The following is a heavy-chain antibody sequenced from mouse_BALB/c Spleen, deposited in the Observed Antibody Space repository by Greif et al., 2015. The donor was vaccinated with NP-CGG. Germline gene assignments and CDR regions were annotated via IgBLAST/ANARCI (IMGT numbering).Heavy chain of an antibody. CDR1: GYTFTEYI. V-gene: IGHV1-62-2*01. CDR3: ARHEDGGWDY. Sequence: QVQLQQSGAGLVKPGASVKLSCKASGYTFTEYIIHWVKQRSGQGLEWIGWFYPGSGSIKYNEKFKNKATLTADKSSSTVDMELSRMTTEDSAVYFCARHEDGGWDYGGQGTTLPVSS. CDR2: FYPGSGSI. J-gene: IGHJ2*01.